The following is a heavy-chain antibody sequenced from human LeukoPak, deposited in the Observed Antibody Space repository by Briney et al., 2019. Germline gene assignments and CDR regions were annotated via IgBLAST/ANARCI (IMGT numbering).Heavy chain of an antibody. CDR1: GYTFTSYY. CDR2: INPSGGST. CDR3: ARGRTVGAGYAGWFDP. D-gene: IGHD1-26*01. Sequence: ASVKVSCKASGYTFTSYYMHWVRQAPGQGLEWMGIINPSGGSTSYAQKFQGRVTMTRDMSTSTVYMELSSLRSEDTAVYYCARGRTVGAGYAGWFDPWGQGTLVTVSS. V-gene: IGHV1-46*01. J-gene: IGHJ5*02.